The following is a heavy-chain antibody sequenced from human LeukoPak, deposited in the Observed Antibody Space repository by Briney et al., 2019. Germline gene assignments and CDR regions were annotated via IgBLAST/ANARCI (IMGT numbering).Heavy chain of an antibody. D-gene: IGHD3-10*01. CDR3: ARDRGIFKNWFDP. Sequence: ASVKVSCKASGYTFTSYAMNWVRQAPGQGLEWMGWINPNSGGTNYAQKFQGRVTMTRDTSISTAYMELSRLRSDDTAVYYCARDRGIFKNWFDPWGQGTLVTVSS. CDR1: GYTFTSYA. J-gene: IGHJ5*02. V-gene: IGHV1-2*02. CDR2: INPNSGGT.